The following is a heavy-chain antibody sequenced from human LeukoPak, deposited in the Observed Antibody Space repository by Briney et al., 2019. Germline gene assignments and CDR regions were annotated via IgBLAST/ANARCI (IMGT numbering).Heavy chain of an antibody. Sequence: SETLSLSCTVSGGSISSYYWSWIRQPPGKGLEWIGYIYYSGSTNYNPSLKSRVTISVDKSKNQFSLKLSSVTAADTAVYYCARDGWGIDPWGQGTLVTVSS. D-gene: IGHD7-27*01. J-gene: IGHJ5*02. CDR3: ARDGWGIDP. CDR1: GGSISSYY. V-gene: IGHV4-59*01. CDR2: IYYSGST.